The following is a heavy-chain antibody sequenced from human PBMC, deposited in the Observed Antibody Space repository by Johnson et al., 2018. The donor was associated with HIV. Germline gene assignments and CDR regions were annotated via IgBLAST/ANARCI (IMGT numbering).Heavy chain of an antibody. Sequence: VQLVESGGGVVRPGGSLRLSCEGSGFSFDDYGISWVRQAPGKGLEWVSGVSWIGGSTGYADSVKGRFTISRDNAKNSLFLQMNSLRAEDTALYYCARLSGYYVYDAFAIWGQGTMGTVSS. CDR3: ARLSGYYVYDAFAI. D-gene: IGHD3-3*01. V-gene: IGHV3-20*04. CDR2: VSWIGGST. CDR1: GFSFDDYG. J-gene: IGHJ3*02.